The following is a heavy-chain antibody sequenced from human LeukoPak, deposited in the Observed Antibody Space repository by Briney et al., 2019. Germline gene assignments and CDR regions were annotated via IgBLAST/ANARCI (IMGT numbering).Heavy chain of an antibody. CDR1: GSTFSSYS. Sequence: PGESLRLSCAASGSTFSSYSMNWVRQAPGKGLEWISYISSASNTIYYADSVKGRFTISRDNAKNSVYLQMSSLRAEDTAMYYCARDGWFRDYNWFDPWGQGTLVTVSS. D-gene: IGHD3-10*01. CDR3: ARDGWFRDYNWFDP. J-gene: IGHJ5*02. CDR2: ISSASNTI. V-gene: IGHV3-48*01.